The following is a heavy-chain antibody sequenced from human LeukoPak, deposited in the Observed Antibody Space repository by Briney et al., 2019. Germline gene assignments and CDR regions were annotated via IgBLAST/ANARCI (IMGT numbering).Heavy chain of an antibody. CDR1: GFTFRSYW. Sequence: GGSLRLSCAASGFTFRSYWMSWVRQAPGKGLEWVANIKHDGSEKYYVDSVKGRFTISRDNAKNSLYLQMNSLRAEDTAVYYCARPGSSWTFDYWGQGTLVTVSS. CDR3: ARPGSSWTFDY. CDR2: IKHDGSEK. D-gene: IGHD6-13*01. J-gene: IGHJ4*02. V-gene: IGHV3-7*01.